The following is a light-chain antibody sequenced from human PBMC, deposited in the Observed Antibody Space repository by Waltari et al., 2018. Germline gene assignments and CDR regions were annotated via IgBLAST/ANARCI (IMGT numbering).Light chain of an antibody. V-gene: IGKV1-39*01. Sequence: GDRVTFTCRASQNIKNYLNWYHQRPGTAPKLLIFETSNLHSGVPSRFSGSGSGTDFTLTISSLQPEDFGTYYCQQTYSGPLTFGGGTKMES. J-gene: IGKJ4*01. CDR1: QNIKNY. CDR2: ETS. CDR3: QQTYSGPLT.